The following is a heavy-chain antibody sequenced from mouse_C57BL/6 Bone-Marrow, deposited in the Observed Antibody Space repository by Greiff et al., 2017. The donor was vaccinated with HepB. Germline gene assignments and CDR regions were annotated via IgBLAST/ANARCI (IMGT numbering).Heavy chain of an antibody. CDR3: ASYSYYFDY. J-gene: IGHJ2*01. Sequence: VQLQQSGAELMKPGASVKLSCKATGYTFTGYWIEWVKQRPGHGLEWIGEILPGSGSTNYNEKFKSKATLTVDKSSSTAYMQLSSLTSEDSAVYYCASYSYYFDYWGQGTTLTVSS. D-gene: IGHD1-1*01. CDR1: GYTFTGYW. V-gene: IGHV1-9*01. CDR2: ILPGSGST.